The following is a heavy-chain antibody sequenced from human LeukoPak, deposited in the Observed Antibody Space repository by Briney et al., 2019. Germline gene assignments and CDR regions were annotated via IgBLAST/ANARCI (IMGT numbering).Heavy chain of an antibody. J-gene: IGHJ4*02. CDR1: GFTFSSYS. Sequence: GGSLRLSCAASGFTFSSYSMNWVRQAPGKGLEWVSSISSSSSYIYYADSVKGRFTISRDNAKNSLYLQMNSLRAEDTAVYYCARDPSYDYVWGSYHLSYYFDYWGQGTLVTVSS. D-gene: IGHD3-16*02. CDR3: ARDPSYDYVWGSYHLSYYFDY. CDR2: ISSSSSYI. V-gene: IGHV3-21*01.